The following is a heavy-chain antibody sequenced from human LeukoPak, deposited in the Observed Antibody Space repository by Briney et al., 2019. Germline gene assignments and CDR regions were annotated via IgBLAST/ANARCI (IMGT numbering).Heavy chain of an antibody. J-gene: IGHJ4*02. CDR1: RYSFTGYY. D-gene: IGHD5-12*01. Sequence: ASVKVSCKASRYSFTGYYIHWVRQAPGQGLEWMGWISPKSGGTYYAQKFQGRVTMTRDTSITTAYMELSSLRAEDTAVYYCARGPSGYHNTGGQGTLVTVSS. CDR3: ARGPSGYHNT. V-gene: IGHV1-2*02. CDR2: ISPKSGGT.